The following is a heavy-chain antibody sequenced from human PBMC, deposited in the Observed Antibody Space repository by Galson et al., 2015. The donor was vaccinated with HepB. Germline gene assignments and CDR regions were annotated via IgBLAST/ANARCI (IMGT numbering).Heavy chain of an antibody. CDR1: GYSFIDHY. CDR3: ARDEFGSGTFSHTADY. J-gene: IGHJ4*02. D-gene: IGHD3-10*01. V-gene: IGHV1-2*06. Sequence: SVKVSCKASGYSFIDHYIHWVRQVPGQGLEWMGRLNPNSGDTDYARKFHGRVTMTRDTSISTAYLELSRLRSDDTAVYYCARDEFGSGTFSHTADYWGQGTLVTVSS. CDR2: LNPNSGDT.